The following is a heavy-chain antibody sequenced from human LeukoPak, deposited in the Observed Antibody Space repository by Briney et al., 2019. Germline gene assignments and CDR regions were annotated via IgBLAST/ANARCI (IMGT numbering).Heavy chain of an antibody. CDR1: EFTFTSYE. CDR2: ISSSGNTI. J-gene: IGHJ3*02. Sequence: GGSLRLSCAASEFTFTSYELNWVRQAPGKGLEWVSYISSSGNTISYADSVKGRFTISRDNAKNSLYLQVTSLRAEDTAVYYCARGPSIAARYDAFDIWGQGTMVTVSS. D-gene: IGHD6-6*01. CDR3: ARGPSIAARYDAFDI. V-gene: IGHV3-48*03.